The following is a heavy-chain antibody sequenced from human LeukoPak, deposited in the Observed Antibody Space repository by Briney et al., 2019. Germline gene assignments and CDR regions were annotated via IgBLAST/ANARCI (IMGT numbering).Heavy chain of an antibody. V-gene: IGHV3-7*02. CDR1: GFTFSGYW. CDR2: MRGDGSAI. D-gene: IGHD4-17*01. Sequence: GGSLRLSCAASGFTFSGYWMTWVRQPPGKGLERVANMRGDGSAIYYVDSVKGRFTISRDNAKNSLYLQMNSLRAEDTAIYYCARTTDLDFWGQGTLVTVSS. CDR3: ARTTDLDF. J-gene: IGHJ4*02.